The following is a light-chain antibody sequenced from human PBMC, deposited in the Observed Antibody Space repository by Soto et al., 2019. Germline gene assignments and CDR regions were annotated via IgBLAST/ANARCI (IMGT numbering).Light chain of an antibody. J-gene: IGLJ3*02. CDR2: EVS. CDR1: SSDVGGYKF. V-gene: IGLV2-14*01. CDR3: SSYTTSSTRV. Sequence: QSALTQPASVSGSPGQSITISCTGTSSDVGGYKFVSWYQQHPGKAPKLMIYEVSNRPSGVSNRFSGSKSGNTASLTISGLQAADEADYYCSSYTTSSTRVFGGGTQLTVL.